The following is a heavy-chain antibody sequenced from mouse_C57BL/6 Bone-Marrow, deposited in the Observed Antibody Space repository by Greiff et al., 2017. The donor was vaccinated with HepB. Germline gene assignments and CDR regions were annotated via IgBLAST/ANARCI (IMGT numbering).Heavy chain of an antibody. D-gene: IGHD2-3*01. J-gene: IGHJ4*01. Sequence: QVQLQQSGAELVRPGASVTLSCKASGYTFTDYEMHWVKQTPVHGLEWIGAIDPETGGTAYNQKFKGKAILTADKSSSTAYMELRSLTSEDSAVYYCTRSGYYIYYYAMDYWGQGTSVTVSS. CDR1: GYTFTDYE. CDR3: TRSGYYIYYYAMDY. V-gene: IGHV1-15*01. CDR2: IDPETGGT.